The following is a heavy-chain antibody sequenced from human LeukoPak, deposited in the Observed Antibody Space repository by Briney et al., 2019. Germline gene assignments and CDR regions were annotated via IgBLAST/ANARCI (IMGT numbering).Heavy chain of an antibody. CDR1: GGSFSNYY. CDR3: ARPYLVDYYFDY. D-gene: IGHD4/OR15-4a*01. J-gene: IGHJ4*02. V-gene: IGHV4-34*01. Sequence: KASETLSLTCVLSGGSFSNYYWTWIRQAPGKGLEWFGEIHHSGTTNYNPSLKSRLTISIDTSRNQFSLRLNPVTAADTAVYYCARPYLVDYYFDYGGQGTLVTV. CDR2: IHHSGTT.